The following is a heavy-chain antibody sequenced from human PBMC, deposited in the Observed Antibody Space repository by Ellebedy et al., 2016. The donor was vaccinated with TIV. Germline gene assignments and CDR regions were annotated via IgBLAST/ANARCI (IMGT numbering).Heavy chain of an antibody. V-gene: IGHV3-23*01. CDR1: GFTFDDYA. D-gene: IGHD3-22*01. CDR2: ISGSGGST. CDR3: AKDSHYNPMIVPKRFGGVDWYFDL. Sequence: GGSLRLSXAASGFTFDDYAMHWVRQAPGKGLEWVSAISGSGGSTYYADSVKGRFTISRDNSKNTLYLQMNSLRAEDTAVYYCAKDSHYNPMIVPKRFGGVDWYFDLWGRGTLVTVSS. J-gene: IGHJ2*01.